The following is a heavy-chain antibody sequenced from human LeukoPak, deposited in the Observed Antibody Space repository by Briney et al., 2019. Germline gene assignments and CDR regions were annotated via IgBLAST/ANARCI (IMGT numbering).Heavy chain of an antibody. CDR2: IIPIFGTA. Sequence: SVKVSCKASGGTFISSAISWVRQAPGQGLEWMGGIIPIFGTANYAQKFQGRVTITADESTSTAYMELSGLRSEDTAVFYCAGRVQQLVRDWGQGTLVTVSS. D-gene: IGHD6-13*01. J-gene: IGHJ4*02. CDR3: AGRVQQLVRD. CDR1: GGTFISSA. V-gene: IGHV1-69*13.